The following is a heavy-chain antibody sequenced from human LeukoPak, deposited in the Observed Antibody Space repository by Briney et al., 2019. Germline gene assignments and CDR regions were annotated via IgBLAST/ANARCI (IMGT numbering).Heavy chain of an antibody. V-gene: IGHV4-31*11. J-gene: IGHJ4*02. Sequence: PSETLSLTCAVSGVSIISGGYYWSWIRQHPGKGLEWIGFIYYSGSTYYNPSLKSRVTISVDTSKNQFSLKLSSVTAADTAVYYCARDNGDYPGIFGSWGQGTLVTVSS. CDR2: IYYSGST. CDR1: GVSIISGGYY. CDR3: ARDNGDYPGIFGS. D-gene: IGHD4-17*01.